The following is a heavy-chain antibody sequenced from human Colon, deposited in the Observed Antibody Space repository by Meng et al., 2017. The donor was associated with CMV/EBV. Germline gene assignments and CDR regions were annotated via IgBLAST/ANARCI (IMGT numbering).Heavy chain of an antibody. D-gene: IGHD6-19*01. CDR2: LSYDASNK. V-gene: IGHV3-30*04. J-gene: IGHJ6*02. CDR1: FTFGNHA. CDR3: ARVARPWLMRDGGLDV. Sequence: FTFGNHAIHWVRQAPGKGLEWLAVLSYDASNKDYYADSVKGRFTFFRDNSKNTVSLQMNSLTSDDTAVYYCARVARPWLMRDGGLDVWGQGTTVTVSS.